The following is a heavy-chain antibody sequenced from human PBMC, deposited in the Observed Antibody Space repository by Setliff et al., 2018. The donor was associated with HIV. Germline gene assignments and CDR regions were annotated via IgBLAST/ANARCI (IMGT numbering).Heavy chain of an antibody. CDR3: MDFAIAGAWDY. D-gene: IGHD6-13*01. V-gene: IGHV3-15*01. J-gene: IGHJ4*02. CDR1: GFTFKDVW. CDR2: IKSKTDGGTA. Sequence: PGGSLRLSCAASGFTFKDVWMAWVRQAPGKGLEWVGRIKSKTDGGTADYITAVQGRSTISRDDSQNRLFLEMNGLKTEDTGVYYCMDFAIAGAWDYWGQGTLVTVSS.